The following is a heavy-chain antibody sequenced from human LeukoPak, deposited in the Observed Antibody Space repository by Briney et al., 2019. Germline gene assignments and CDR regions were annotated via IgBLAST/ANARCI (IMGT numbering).Heavy chain of an antibody. V-gene: IGHV4-59*01. CDR3: ARDPYVGDHAFDI. CDR2: IYYSGST. J-gene: IGHJ3*02. CDR1: GGSLSSYY. D-gene: IGHD3-16*01. Sequence: SETLSLTCTVSGGSLSSYYWSWLRQPPGKGLEWIGYIYYSGSTNYNPSLTRRVTISVDTSKNQLSLKLSSVTAADTAVYYCARDPYVGDHAFDIWGQGTMVTVSS.